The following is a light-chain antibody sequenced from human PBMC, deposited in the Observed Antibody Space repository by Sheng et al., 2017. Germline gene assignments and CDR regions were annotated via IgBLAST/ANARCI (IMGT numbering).Light chain of an antibody. V-gene: IGKV3-11*01. J-gene: IGKJ4*01. CDR2: DTS. CDR1: QSLTSY. Sequence: ETVLTQSPGTLSLSPGERATLSCRASQSLTSYLAWYQQKPGQAPRLLIYDTSNRATGIPTRFSGSGSGTDFTLTISSLEPEDFAVYYCQQRRNWPPLTFGGGTKVEIK. CDR3: QQRRNWPPLT.